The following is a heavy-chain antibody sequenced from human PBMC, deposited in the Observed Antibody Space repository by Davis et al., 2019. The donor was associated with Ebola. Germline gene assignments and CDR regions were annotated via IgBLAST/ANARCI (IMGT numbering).Heavy chain of an antibody. Sequence: MPSETLSPTCAVYGGSFSGYYWSWIRQPPGKGLEWIGYIYYSGSTNYNPSLKSRVTISVDTSKNQFSLKLSSVTAADTAVYYCARARRIAAAGTRYYYGMDVWGQGTTVTVSS. D-gene: IGHD6-13*01. V-gene: IGHV4-59*08. J-gene: IGHJ6*02. CDR2: IYYSGST. CDR1: GGSFSGYY. CDR3: ARARRIAAAGTRYYYGMDV.